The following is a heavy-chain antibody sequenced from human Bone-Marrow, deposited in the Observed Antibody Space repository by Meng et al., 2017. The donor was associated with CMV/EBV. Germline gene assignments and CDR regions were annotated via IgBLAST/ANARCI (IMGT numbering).Heavy chain of an antibody. J-gene: IGHJ3*02. D-gene: IGHD1-7*01. V-gene: IGHV3-74*01. CDR3: ARERTTAVNDAFDI. Sequence: GESLKISCAASGFTFSSYWMHWVRQAPGKGLVWVSRINSDGSSTSYADSVKGRFTISRDNAKNTLYLQMNSLRAEDTAVYYCARERTTAVNDAFDIWGQGPMVTV. CDR2: INSDGSST. CDR1: GFTFSSYW.